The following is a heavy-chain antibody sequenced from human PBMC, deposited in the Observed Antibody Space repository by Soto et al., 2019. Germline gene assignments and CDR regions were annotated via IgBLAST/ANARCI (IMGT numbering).Heavy chain of an antibody. CDR2: IYYSGST. CDR3: ARANIAAALQWLDP. CDR1: GGSISSYY. D-gene: IGHD6-13*01. Sequence: PSETLSLTCTVSGGSISSYYWSWIRQPPGKGLEWIGYIYYSGSTNYNPSLKSRVTISVDTSKNQFSLKLSSVTAADTAVYYCARANIAAALQWLDPWGQGTLVTVSS. J-gene: IGHJ5*02. V-gene: IGHV4-59*08.